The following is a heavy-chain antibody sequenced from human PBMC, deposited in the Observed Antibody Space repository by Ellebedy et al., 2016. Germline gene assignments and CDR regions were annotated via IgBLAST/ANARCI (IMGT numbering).Heavy chain of an antibody. CDR3: ARDQSGHFDY. CDR2: ISAYSGNS. CDR1: GGTFNDYA. Sequence: ASVKVSXXASGGTFNDYAFSWVRQAPGQGLEWMGWISAYSGNSNYPQRLQGRVTMTTDTSTGTVYMELRSLRSDDTAVYYCARDQSGHFDYWGQGTLVTVSS. J-gene: IGHJ4*02. V-gene: IGHV1-18*01. D-gene: IGHD5-12*01.